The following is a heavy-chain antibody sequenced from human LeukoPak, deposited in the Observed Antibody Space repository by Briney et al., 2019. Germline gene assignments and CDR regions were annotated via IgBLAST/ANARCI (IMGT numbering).Heavy chain of an antibody. Sequence: SETLSLTCTVSGYSISSGYYWGWIRQPPGKGLEWIGSIYYSGSTYYNPSLKSRVTISVDTSKNQFSLKLSSVTAADTAVYYCARDRYITMIVVVTHDAFDIWGQGTMVTVSS. V-gene: IGHV4-38-2*02. CDR3: ARDRYITMIVVVTHDAFDI. J-gene: IGHJ3*02. CDR2: IYYSGST. D-gene: IGHD3-22*01. CDR1: GYSISSGYY.